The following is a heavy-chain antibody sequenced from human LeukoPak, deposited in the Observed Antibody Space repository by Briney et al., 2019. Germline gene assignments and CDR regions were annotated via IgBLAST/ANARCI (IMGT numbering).Heavy chain of an antibody. CDR2: IYYTGTT. Sequence: SETLSLTCSVSGGSISIYYWTWIRQIPGKGLEWIGYIYYTGTTNYNPLFESRATISVDTSKNQFSLKLTSVTAADTAVYYCARDPGAAAAFDIWGQGTMVTVSS. V-gene: IGHV4-59*01. CDR3: ARDPGAAAAFDI. D-gene: IGHD4/OR15-4a*01. J-gene: IGHJ3*02. CDR1: GGSISIYY.